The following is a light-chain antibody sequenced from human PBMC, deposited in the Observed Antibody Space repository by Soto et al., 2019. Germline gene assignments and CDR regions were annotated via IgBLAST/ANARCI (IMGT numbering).Light chain of an antibody. CDR1: QSVSSY. Sequence: EIVLTQSQATLSLSPGARATLAGRASQSVSSYLIWYQQKPGQAPRLLIYDASNRATGIPARFSGSGSGTDFTLTISGLEPDDFAVYYCQQRSDWPLTFGGGTKVEIK. CDR2: DAS. CDR3: QQRSDWPLT. V-gene: IGKV3-11*01. J-gene: IGKJ4*02.